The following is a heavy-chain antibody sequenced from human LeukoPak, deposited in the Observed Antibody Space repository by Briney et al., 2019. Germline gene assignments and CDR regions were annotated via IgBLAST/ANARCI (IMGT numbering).Heavy chain of an antibody. CDR1: GYTFTSYY. CDR2: INPSGGST. J-gene: IGHJ5*02. CDR3: ARAHRGYGSGSYQNQPGWFDP. D-gene: IGHD3-10*01. V-gene: IGHV1-46*01. Sequence: ASVKVSCKASGYTFTSYYMHWVRQAPGQGLEWMGIINPSGGSTSYAQKFQGRVTMTRDTSTSTVYMELSSLRPEDTAVYYCARAHRGYGSGSYQNQPGWFDPWGQGTLVTVSS.